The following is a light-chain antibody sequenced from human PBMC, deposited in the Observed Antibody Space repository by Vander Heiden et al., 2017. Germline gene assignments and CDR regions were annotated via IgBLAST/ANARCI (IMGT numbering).Light chain of an antibody. V-gene: IGKV3-20*01. CDR2: GAS. CDR1: QSVSSSY. J-gene: IGKJ1*01. Sequence: EIVLTQSPGTLSLSPGERATLSCRASQSVSSSYLGWYQQKVGRAPRLLIYGASSRATGIPDRFSGSGSGTDFTLTITRLEPEDFAVYYCQQYVSSPWTFGHGTKVEIK. CDR3: QQYVSSPWT.